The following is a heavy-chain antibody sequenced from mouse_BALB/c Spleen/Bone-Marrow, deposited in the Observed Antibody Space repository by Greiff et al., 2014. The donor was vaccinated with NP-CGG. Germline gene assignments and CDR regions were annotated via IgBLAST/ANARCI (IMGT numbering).Heavy chain of an antibody. D-gene: IGHD2-4*01. CDR2: IYPGDGDT. CDR3: ARTTMITTGGYYAMDY. J-gene: IGHJ4*01. CDR1: GYTLTSYW. Sequence: VHLVESGAELARPGASVKLSCKASGYTLTSYWMQWVKQRPGQGLEWIGAIYPGDGDTRYTQKFKGKATLTADKSSSTAYMQLSSLASEDSAVYYCARTTMITTGGYYAMDYWGQGTSVTVSS. V-gene: IGHV1-87*01.